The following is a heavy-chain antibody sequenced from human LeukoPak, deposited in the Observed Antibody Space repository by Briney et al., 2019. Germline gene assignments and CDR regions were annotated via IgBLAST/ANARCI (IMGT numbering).Heavy chain of an antibody. CDR3: ARDWVAVATGD. CDR1: GLIFSSYW. Sequence: GGSLRLSCAASGLIFSSYWMSWVRQAPGKGLEWVANIKKDGSEKYYVDSVKGRFTISRDNAKNSLYLQMNSLRAEDTAVYYCARDWVAVATGDWGQGTLVTASS. J-gene: IGHJ4*02. CDR2: IKKDGSEK. V-gene: IGHV3-7*01. D-gene: IGHD6-19*01.